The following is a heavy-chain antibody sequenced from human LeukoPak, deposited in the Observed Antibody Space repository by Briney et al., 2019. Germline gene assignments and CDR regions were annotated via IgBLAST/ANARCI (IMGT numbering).Heavy chain of an antibody. D-gene: IGHD3-3*01. CDR2: IYYSGST. CDR3: ARSSPHYDFWSGYYNYYGMDV. V-gene: IGHV4-61*08. J-gene: IGHJ6*02. CDR1: GGSISSGGYY. Sequence: SETLSLTCTVSGGSISSGGYYWSWIRQHPGKGLEWIGYIYYSGSTNYNPSLKSRVTISVDTSKNQFSLKLSSVTAADTAVYYCARSSPHYDFWSGYYNYYGMDVWGQGTTVTVSS.